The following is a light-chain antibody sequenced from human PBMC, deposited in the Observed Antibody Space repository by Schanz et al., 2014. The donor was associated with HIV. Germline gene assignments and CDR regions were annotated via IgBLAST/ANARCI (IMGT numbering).Light chain of an antibody. CDR2: SNN. CDR1: SSNIGSNT. J-gene: IGLJ2*01. V-gene: IGLV1-44*01. CDR3: AAWDDSLSAVV. Sequence: QSVLTQPPSASGTPGQRVTISCSGSSSNIGSNTVNWYQQLPGTAPKLLIYSNNQRPSGVPDRFSGSKSGTSASLAISGLXFEDEADYYCAAWDDSLSAVVFGGGTKLTVL.